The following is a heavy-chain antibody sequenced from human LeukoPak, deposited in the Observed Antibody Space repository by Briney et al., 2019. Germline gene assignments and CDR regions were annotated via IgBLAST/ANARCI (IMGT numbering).Heavy chain of an antibody. CDR3: AGGDY. J-gene: IGHJ4*02. CDR1: GFTFSSYA. D-gene: IGHD3-16*01. V-gene: IGHV3-30*04. Sequence: TGGSLRLSCAASGFTFSSYAMHWVRQAPGKGLEWVAVISYNGRNKYYADSVKGRFTISRDNSKNTLYLQMNSLRAEDTAVYYCAGGDYWGQGTLVTVSS. CDR2: ISYNGRNK.